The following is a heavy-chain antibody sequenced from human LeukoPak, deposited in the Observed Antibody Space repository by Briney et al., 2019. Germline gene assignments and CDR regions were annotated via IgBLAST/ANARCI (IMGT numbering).Heavy chain of an antibody. J-gene: IGHJ3*02. CDR2: ISYGGSNK. V-gene: IGHV3-30-3*01. CDR1: GFTFSSYA. D-gene: IGHD2-2*01. Sequence: GRSLRLSCAASGFTFSSYAMHWVRQAPGKGLEWVAVISYGGSNKYYADSVKGRFTISRDNSKNTLYLQMNSLRAEDTAVYYCAREAGIIIVPASHGAFDIWGQGTMVTVSS. CDR3: AREAGIIIVPASHGAFDI.